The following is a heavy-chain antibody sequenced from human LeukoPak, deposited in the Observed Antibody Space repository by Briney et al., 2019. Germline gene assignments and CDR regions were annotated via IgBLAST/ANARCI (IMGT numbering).Heavy chain of an antibody. CDR3: ATGGGIVGATFDY. CDR2: LVVGSGNT. CDR1: GFTFSTSA. D-gene: IGHD1-26*01. Sequence: SVKVSCKASGFTFSTSAMQWVRQARGQRLEWIGWLVVGSGNTNYAQKFQERVAITRDMFTSTAYMELSSLRSEDTAVYYCATGGGIVGATFDYWGQGTLVTVSS. J-gene: IGHJ4*02. V-gene: IGHV1-58*02.